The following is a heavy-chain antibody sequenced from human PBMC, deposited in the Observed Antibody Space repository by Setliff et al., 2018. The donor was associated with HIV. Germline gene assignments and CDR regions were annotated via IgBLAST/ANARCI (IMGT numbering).Heavy chain of an antibody. Sequence: SVKVSCKASGGTFSSYSITWVRQAPGQGREWMGGIIPIFNTANYAQKFQGRVTITADESTSTAYMELSSLGSEDTAVYYCARGSGGYCSGGSCYFGFGLALWGQGTTVTVSS. CDR3: ARGSGGYCSGGSCYFGFGLAL. J-gene: IGHJ6*02. CDR1: GGTFSSYS. CDR2: IIPIFNTA. V-gene: IGHV1-69*13. D-gene: IGHD2-15*01.